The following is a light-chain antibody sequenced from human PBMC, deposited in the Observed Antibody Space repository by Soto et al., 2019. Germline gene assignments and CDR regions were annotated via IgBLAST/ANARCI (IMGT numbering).Light chain of an antibody. J-gene: IGKJ1*01. V-gene: IGKV1-6*01. CDR2: GAS. CDR3: LQNYYSFRT. Sequence: AIQLTQSPSSLSASVGDRVTITCRASQGIAKDLGWYQQKPGKAPRLLIFGASFLQSGVPSRFSGSGSGTDFTLTINRLHPEVLATYYCLQNYYSFRTFGQGTKVEIK. CDR1: QGIAKD.